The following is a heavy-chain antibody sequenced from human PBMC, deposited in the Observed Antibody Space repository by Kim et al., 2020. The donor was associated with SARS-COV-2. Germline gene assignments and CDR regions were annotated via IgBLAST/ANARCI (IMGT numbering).Heavy chain of an antibody. D-gene: IGHD1-26*01. Sequence: YAGSVKGRFTTSRDNSENTVFLQLDSLRAEDTAVYYCAKGTTMWAVGFDYWGQGTLVIVSS. J-gene: IGHJ4*02. V-gene: IGHV3-23*01. CDR3: AKGTTMWAVGFDY.